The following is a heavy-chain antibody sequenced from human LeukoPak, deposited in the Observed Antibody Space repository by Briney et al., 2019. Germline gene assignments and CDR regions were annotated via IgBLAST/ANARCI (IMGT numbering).Heavy chain of an antibody. V-gene: IGHV4-34*01. CDR1: GGSFSGYY. CDR3: ARHCAGYYDSSGGAFDI. D-gene: IGHD3-22*01. J-gene: IGHJ3*02. Sequence: SETLSLTCAVYGGSFSGYYWSWIRQPPGRGLEWIGEINHSGSTNYNPSLKSRVTISVDTSKNQFSLKLSSVTAADTAVYYCARHCAGYYDSSGGAFDIWGQGTMVTVSS. CDR2: INHSGST.